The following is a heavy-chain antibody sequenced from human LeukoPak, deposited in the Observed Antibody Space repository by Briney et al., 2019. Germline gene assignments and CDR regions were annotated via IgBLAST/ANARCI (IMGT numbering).Heavy chain of an antibody. D-gene: IGHD3-16*02. J-gene: IGHJ4*02. Sequence: SETLSLTCTVSGGSISSYYWNWIRQPPGKGLEWIGYIYYSGSTNYNPSLKSRVTISVDTSKNQFSLKLSSVTAADTAVYYCARLRLRLGELSFPTPFDYWGQGTLVTVSS. CDR2: IYYSGST. CDR1: GGSISSYY. CDR3: ARLRLRLGELSFPTPFDY. V-gene: IGHV4-59*12.